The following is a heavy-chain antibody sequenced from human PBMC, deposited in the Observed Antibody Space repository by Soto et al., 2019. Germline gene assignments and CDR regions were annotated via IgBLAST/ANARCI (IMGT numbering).Heavy chain of an antibody. J-gene: IGHJ6*02. D-gene: IGHD6-19*01. CDR2: ISGSGGST. V-gene: IGHV3-23*01. Sequence: EVQLLESGGGLVQPGGSLRLSCAASGFTFSSYAMSWVRQAPGKGLEWVSAISGSGGSTYYADSVKGRFTISRDNSKNTLYLQMNSPRAEDTAVYYCAKDLETVAVALNYYGMDVWGQGTTVTVSS. CDR1: GFTFSSYA. CDR3: AKDLETVAVALNYYGMDV.